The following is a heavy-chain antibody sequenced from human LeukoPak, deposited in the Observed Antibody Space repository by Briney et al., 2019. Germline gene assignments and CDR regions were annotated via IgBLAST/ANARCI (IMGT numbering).Heavy chain of an antibody. J-gene: IGHJ4*02. CDR2: IYYSGST. CDR1: GGSISSGDYY. V-gene: IGHV4-30-4*01. Sequence: SETLSLTCTVSGGSISSGDYYWSWIRQPPGKGLEWIGYIYYSGSTYYNPSLKSRVTISVDTSKNQFSLKLSSVTAADTAVYYCARANYDILTGYYFFDYWGQGTLVPVSS. CDR3: ARANYDILTGYYFFDY. D-gene: IGHD3-9*01.